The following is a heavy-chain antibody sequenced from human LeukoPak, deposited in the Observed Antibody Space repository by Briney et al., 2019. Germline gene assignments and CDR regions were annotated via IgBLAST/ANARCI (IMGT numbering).Heavy chain of an antibody. Sequence: ASVKVSCKASGYTVTGYYMHWVRQATGQGLEWMGWINPNSGGTNYAQKFQGWGTMTRDTSISTAYMELSRLRSDDTAVYYCARAFLGYDSSVAFDIWGQGTMVTVSS. CDR1: GYTVTGYY. D-gene: IGHD3-22*01. J-gene: IGHJ3*02. CDR2: INPNSGGT. V-gene: IGHV1-2*04. CDR3: ARAFLGYDSSVAFDI.